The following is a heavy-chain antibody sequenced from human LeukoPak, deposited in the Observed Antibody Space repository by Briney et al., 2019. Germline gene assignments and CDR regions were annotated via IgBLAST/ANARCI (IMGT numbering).Heavy chain of an antibody. J-gene: IGHJ4*02. CDR1: GYSISSGYY. CDR3: ARQGTIFGVTNFDY. D-gene: IGHD3-3*01. Sequence: PSETLSLTCAVSGYSISSGYYWGWIRQPPGKGLEWIGSIYHSGSTYYNPSLKSRVTISVDTSKNQFPLKLSSVTAADTAVYYCARQGTIFGVTNFDYWGQGTLVTVSS. V-gene: IGHV4-38-2*01. CDR2: IYHSGST.